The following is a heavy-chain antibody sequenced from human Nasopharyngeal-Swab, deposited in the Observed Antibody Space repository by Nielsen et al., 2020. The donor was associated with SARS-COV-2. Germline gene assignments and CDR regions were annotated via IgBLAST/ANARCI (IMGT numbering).Heavy chain of an antibody. J-gene: IGHJ5*02. V-gene: IGHV4-31*03. CDR3: ARLNGIAAAGTGWFDP. Sequence: SETLSLTCTVSGGSISSGGYYWSWIRQHPGKGLEWIGYIYYSGSTYYNPSFKSRVTISVDTSKNQFSLKLSSVTTADTAVYYCARLNGIAAAGTGWFDPWGQGTLVTVSS. D-gene: IGHD6-13*01. CDR1: GGSISSGGYY. CDR2: IYYSGST.